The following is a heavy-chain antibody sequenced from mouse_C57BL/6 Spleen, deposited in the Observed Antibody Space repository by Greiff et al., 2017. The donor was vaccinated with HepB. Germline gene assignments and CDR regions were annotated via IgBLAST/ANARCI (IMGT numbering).Heavy chain of an antibody. CDR2: INPGSGGT. Sequence: VQLQQSGAELVRPGTSVKVSCKASGYAFTNYLIEWVKQRPGQGLEWIGVINPGSGGTNYNEKFKGKATLTADKSSSTAYMQLSSLTSEDSAVYFCARSGHCAYWGQGTLVTVSA. J-gene: IGHJ3*01. CDR3: ARSGHCAY. CDR1: GYAFTNYL. V-gene: IGHV1-54*01.